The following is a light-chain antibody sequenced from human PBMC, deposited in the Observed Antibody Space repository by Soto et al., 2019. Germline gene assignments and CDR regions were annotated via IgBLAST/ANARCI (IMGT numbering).Light chain of an antibody. V-gene: IGKV1-33*01. CDR3: QQYYGLPPLT. J-gene: IGKJ5*01. CDR2: HAS. CDR1: QNITNN. Sequence: DIQMTQSPSSLSASIGDRFTITCQSSQNITNNLSWYQQKPGKAPNLLIYHASKLAKGVTSRFSGSGSGTDFSFIITSLQREDLATYYCQQYYGLPPLTFSQGTRLEI.